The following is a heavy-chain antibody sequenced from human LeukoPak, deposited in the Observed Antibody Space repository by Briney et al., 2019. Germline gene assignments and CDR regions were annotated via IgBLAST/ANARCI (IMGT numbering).Heavy chain of an antibody. J-gene: IGHJ4*02. V-gene: IGHV6-1*01. Sequence: SQTLSLTCAISGDSVSSNSAAWNWIRQSPSRGLEWLGNTYYRSMWYNDYAMSVQSRITIKPDTSKNQFSLHLNSVTPEDTAVYYCARGVSHSFDYWDQGTLVTVSS. CDR2: TYYRSMWYN. CDR1: GDSVSSNSAA. CDR3: ARGVSHSFDY.